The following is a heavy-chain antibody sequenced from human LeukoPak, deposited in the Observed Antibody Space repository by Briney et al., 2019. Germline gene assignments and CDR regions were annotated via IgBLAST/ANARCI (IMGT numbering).Heavy chain of an antibody. D-gene: IGHD3-10*01. Sequence: GASVKVSCKASGYTFTGYYMHRVRQAPGQGLEWMGWINPNSGGTNYAQKFQGRVTMTRDTSISTAYMELSRLRSDDTAVYYCARVRGAGVPCDYWGQGTLVTVSS. CDR1: GYTFTGYY. J-gene: IGHJ4*02. V-gene: IGHV1-2*02. CDR3: ARVRGAGVPCDY. CDR2: INPNSGGT.